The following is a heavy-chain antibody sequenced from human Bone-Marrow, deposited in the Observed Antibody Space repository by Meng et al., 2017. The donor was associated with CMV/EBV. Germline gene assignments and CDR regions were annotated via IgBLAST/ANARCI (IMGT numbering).Heavy chain of an antibody. Sequence: GRSLKISCAASGFIFSDYRLNWVRQAPGKGLEWVAYIDTRSTATNYGDSVKGRFTISRDDAKNSLFLQMSSLRAEDTAVYYCAKEAAYSGTYHYFDYWGQGILVTFSS. J-gene: IGHJ4*02. D-gene: IGHD1-26*01. CDR2: IDTRSTAT. CDR3: AKEAAYSGTYHYFDY. V-gene: IGHV3-48*04. CDR1: GFIFSDYR.